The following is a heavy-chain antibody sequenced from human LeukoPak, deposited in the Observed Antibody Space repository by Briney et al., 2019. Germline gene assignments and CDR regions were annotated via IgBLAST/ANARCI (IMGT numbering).Heavy chain of an antibody. CDR2: ISSNGGST. CDR3: VKIYLDGMDV. CDR1: GFTFSSYA. Sequence: PGGSLRLSCAASGFTFSSYAMSWVRQAPGKGLEYVSAISSNGGSTYYADSVKGRFTISRDNSKNTLYLQMSSLRAEDTAVYYCVKIYLDGMDVWGQGTTVTVSS. D-gene: IGHD3-3*01. V-gene: IGHV3-64D*06. J-gene: IGHJ6*02.